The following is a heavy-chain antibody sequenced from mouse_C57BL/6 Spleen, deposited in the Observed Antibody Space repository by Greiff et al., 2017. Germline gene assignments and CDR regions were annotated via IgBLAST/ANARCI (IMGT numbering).Heavy chain of an antibody. Sequence: VQLQQSGPELVKPGASVKISCKASGYTFTDYYMNWVKQSHGKSLEWIGDINPNTGGTSYNEKFKGKATLTVDKSSSTAYMVLRSLTSEDSAVYYCARTTVDDLGQGTTLTVSS. CDR3: ARTTVDD. J-gene: IGHJ2*01. CDR2: INPNTGGT. V-gene: IGHV1-26*01. CDR1: GYTFTDYY. D-gene: IGHD1-1*01.